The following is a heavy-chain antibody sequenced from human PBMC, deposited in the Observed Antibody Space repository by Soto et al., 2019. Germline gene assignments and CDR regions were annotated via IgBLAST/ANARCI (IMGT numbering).Heavy chain of an antibody. J-gene: IGHJ4*02. CDR2: ISPMFGAA. Sequence: QVQLVQSGAEMKKPGSSVKVSCQSSGGTFNTYAMNWVRQAPGQGPEWMGDISPMFGAANYAPKFQGRVTITADEATGTSYMQLSSLTSEDTALYFCAREVQVHTPAFVCWGQGTLVTVSS. V-gene: IGHV1-69*19. D-gene: IGHD3-10*01. CDR1: GGTFNTYA. CDR3: AREVQVHTPAFVC.